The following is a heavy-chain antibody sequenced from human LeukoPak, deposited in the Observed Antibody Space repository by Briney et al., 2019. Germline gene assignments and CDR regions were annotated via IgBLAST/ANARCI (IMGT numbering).Heavy chain of an antibody. CDR1: GGSISSGDYY. V-gene: IGHV4-30-4*01. CDR2: MYYSGST. Sequence: PSQTLSLTCTVSGGSISSGDYYWSWVRQPPGKGLEWVAYMYYSGSTYYNPSLKSRVTMSADTSKNQLSLKLSSVTAADTAVYYCARPYYYDSRIDPWGQGILVTVSS. D-gene: IGHD3-22*01. J-gene: IGHJ5*02. CDR3: ARPYYYDSRIDP.